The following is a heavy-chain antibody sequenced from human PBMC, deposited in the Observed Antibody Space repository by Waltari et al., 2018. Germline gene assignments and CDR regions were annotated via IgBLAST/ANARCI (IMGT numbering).Heavy chain of an antibody. D-gene: IGHD5-18*01. V-gene: IGHV3-53*01. Sequence: EVQLVESGGGLIQPGGSLRLSCAASGFTVSSHYMSWVRQAPGKGLEWVSVIYSGGSTYYADSVKGRFTISRDNSKNTLYLQMNSLRAEDTAVYYCARDQRGYSYGYYFDYWGQGTLVTVSS. CDR3: ARDQRGYSYGYYFDY. J-gene: IGHJ4*02. CDR2: IYSGGST. CDR1: GFTVSSHY.